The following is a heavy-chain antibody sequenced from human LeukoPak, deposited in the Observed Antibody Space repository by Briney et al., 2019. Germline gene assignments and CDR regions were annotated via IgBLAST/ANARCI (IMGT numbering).Heavy chain of an antibody. CDR3: ARLMGSAGSPYFQH. V-gene: IGHV3-11*01. CDR2: ISSSGSTI. CDR1: GFTFSDYY. D-gene: IGHD3-16*01. J-gene: IGHJ1*01. Sequence: GGSLRLSCAASGFTFSDYYMSWIRQAPGKGLEWVSYISSSGSTIYYADSVTGRFTISRDHAKNSLYPQINSLRADDPAVYYWARLMGSAGSPYFQHWGQGTLVTVSS.